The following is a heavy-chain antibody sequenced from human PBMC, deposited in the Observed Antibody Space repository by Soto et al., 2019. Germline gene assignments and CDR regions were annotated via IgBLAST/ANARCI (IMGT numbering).Heavy chain of an antibody. CDR3: ARDRRYIGPFDY. Sequence: PGGSLRLSCAASGFTFSSYSMNWVRQAPGKGLEWVSSISSSSSYIYYADSVKGRFTISRDNAKNSLYLQMNSLSADDTSVYYCARDRRYIGPFDYWGQGTLVTVSS. V-gene: IGHV3-21*01. CDR2: ISSSSSYI. J-gene: IGHJ4*02. D-gene: IGHD3-16*02. CDR1: GFTFSSYS.